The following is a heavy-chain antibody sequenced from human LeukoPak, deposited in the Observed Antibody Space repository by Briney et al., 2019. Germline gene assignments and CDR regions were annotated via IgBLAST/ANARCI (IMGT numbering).Heavy chain of an antibody. CDR1: GFTFSSYS. Sequence: GGSLRLSCAASGFTFSSYSMNWVRQAPGKGLEWVSSISSSSSYIYYADSVKGRFTISRDNAKNSLYLQMNSLRAEDTAVYYCARDGKKYYDFWSGYLEWFDPRGQGTLVTVSS. J-gene: IGHJ5*02. V-gene: IGHV3-21*01. CDR2: ISSSSSYI. CDR3: ARDGKKYYDFWSGYLEWFDP. D-gene: IGHD3-3*01.